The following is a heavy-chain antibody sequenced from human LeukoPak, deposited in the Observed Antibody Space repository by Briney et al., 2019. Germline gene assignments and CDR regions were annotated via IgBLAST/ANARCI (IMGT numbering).Heavy chain of an antibody. J-gene: IGHJ4*02. V-gene: IGHV3-11*04. D-gene: IGHD1-7*01. CDR2: ISSSGSTI. Sequence: GGSLRLSCAASGFTFSDYYMSWIRQAPGKGLEWASYISSSGSTIYYADSVKGRFTISRDNAKNSLYLQMNSLRAEDTAVYYCARDWGMELELQIRFDYWGQGTLVTVSS. CDR1: GFTFSDYY. CDR3: ARDWGMELELQIRFDY.